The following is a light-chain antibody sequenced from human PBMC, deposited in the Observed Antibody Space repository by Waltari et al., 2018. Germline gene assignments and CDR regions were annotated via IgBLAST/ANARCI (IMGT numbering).Light chain of an antibody. CDR3: QSADNTGDYVL. CDR2: RDT. CDR1: ALAKQF. V-gene: IGLV3-25*03. J-gene: IGLJ3*02. Sequence: SSELTQPPSVSVSPGQTATIACSADALAKQFVYWYQQKPGQAPVLVMFRDTERPSGIPERLSGSGSGTTVTLTISVVQAEDEADYYCQSADNTGDYVLFGGGTKLTVL.